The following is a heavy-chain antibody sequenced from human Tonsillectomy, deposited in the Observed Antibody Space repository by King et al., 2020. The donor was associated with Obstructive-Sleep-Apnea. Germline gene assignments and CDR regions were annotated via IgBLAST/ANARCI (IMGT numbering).Heavy chain of an antibody. J-gene: IGHJ4*02. CDR1: GFTFSSYS. V-gene: IGHV3-21*01. CDR3: AGSGRYFDWLSVAHY. Sequence: VQLVESGGGLVKPGGSLRLSCAASGFTFSSYSMNWVRQAPGKGLEGVSSISSSSSYIYYADSGKGRFTISRDNAKNSLYLQMNSLRAAETAVYYCAGSGRYFDWLSVAHYWRQGPLVTVPS. CDR2: ISSSSSYI. D-gene: IGHD3-9*01.